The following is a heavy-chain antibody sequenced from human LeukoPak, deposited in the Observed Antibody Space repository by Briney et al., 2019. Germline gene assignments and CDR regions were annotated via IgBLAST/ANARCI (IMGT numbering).Heavy chain of an antibody. CDR1: GFSFSNHY. V-gene: IGHV3-7*01. CDR2: INEDGSNK. J-gene: IGHJ4*02. Sequence: GSLGLSCAASGFSFSNHYMRWIRQAPGKGLEWVANINEDGSNKWHLGSVKGRFTVSRDNARNALYLQMNSLRVEDTAVYYCTRVIVAVPGYFDYFDFWGQGALVTVSS. D-gene: IGHD6-19*01. CDR3: TRVIVAVPGYFDYFDF.